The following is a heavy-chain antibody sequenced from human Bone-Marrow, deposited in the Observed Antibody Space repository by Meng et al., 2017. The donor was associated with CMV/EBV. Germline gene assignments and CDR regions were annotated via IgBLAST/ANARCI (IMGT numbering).Heavy chain of an antibody. Sequence: SETLSLTCTVSGGSISSSSYYWGWIRQPPGKGLEWIGSIYHSGRTYSNPSLKSRVTMSVGTSKNHFSLKLSSVNAADTATYFCGRVEQLVSDYWGQGMLVTVSS. D-gene: IGHD6-6*01. CDR2: IYHSGRT. J-gene: IGHJ4*02. CDR3: GRVEQLVSDY. V-gene: IGHV4-39*02. CDR1: GGSISSSSYY.